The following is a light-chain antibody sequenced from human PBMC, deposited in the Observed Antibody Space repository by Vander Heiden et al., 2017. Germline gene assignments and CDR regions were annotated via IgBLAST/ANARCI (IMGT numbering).Light chain of an antibody. Sequence: EIVMTPSPATLSLSPGQRAPLSCRASQSVNINVAWYQQRPGQAPSLLIHAASTRATGVPDRFSGSGSGTEFTLTISSLQSEDFAVYFCQQHSTWPSLTFGGGTRVE. CDR2: AAS. J-gene: IGKJ4*01. CDR3: QQHSTWPSLT. CDR1: QSVNIN. V-gene: IGKV3-15*01.